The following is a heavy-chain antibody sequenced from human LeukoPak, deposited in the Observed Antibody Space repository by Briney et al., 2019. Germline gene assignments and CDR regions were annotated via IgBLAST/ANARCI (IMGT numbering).Heavy chain of an antibody. V-gene: IGHV3-21*01. J-gene: IGHJ6*03. CDR2: ITSSGTYI. Sequence: GGSLRLSCAASGFTFSSYSMNWVRQAPGKAMEWVSSITSSGTYIFYADSVKGRFTISRDNAKNSLYLQMDSLGPEDTAVYYCARDPYSGNYGNDYYYYMDVWGKGTTVTISS. CDR1: GFTFSSYS. D-gene: IGHD1-26*01. CDR3: ARDPYSGNYGNDYYYYMDV.